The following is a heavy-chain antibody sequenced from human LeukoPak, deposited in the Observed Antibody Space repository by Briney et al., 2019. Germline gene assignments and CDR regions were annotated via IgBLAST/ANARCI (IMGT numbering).Heavy chain of an antibody. CDR2: IYYSGST. V-gene: IGHV4-61*01. D-gene: IGHD6-19*01. CDR3: AREQSSGWVKGRFFDY. Sequence: SETLSLTCTVSGGSVSSGSYYWSWIRQPPGKGLEWIGYIYYSGSTNYNPSLESRVTISVDTSKNQFSLKLSPVTAADTAVYYCAREQSSGWVKGRFFDYWGQGTLVTVSS. CDR1: GGSVSSGSYY. J-gene: IGHJ4*02.